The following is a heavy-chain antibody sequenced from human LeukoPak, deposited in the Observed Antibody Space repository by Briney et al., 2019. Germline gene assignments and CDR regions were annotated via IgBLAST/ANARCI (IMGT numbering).Heavy chain of an antibody. V-gene: IGHV3-23*01. CDR2: TSDRGDYT. D-gene: IGHD1-26*01. Sequence: PGGSLRLSCAASGFTFTSYSMGWVRQAPGKGLEWVSGTSDRGDYTYYADSVKGRFTISRDNSKNTLYLQMNSLRAEDTALYFCAKKAQYNGSYPLDYWGQGTLVTVSS. J-gene: IGHJ4*02. CDR3: AKKAQYNGSYPLDY. CDR1: GFTFTSYS.